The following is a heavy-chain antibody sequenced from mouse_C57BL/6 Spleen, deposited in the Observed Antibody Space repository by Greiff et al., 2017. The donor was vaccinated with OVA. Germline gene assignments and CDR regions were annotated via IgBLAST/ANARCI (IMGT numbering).Heavy chain of an antibody. J-gene: IGHJ2*01. D-gene: IGHD2-4*01. Sequence: VQLQQSGADLAKPGASVTLSCKASGFTFTSSCMHWVKQRPGQGLEWIGYINTSSGYTKYSQKFKDTATLTADKSSSTASIQLSSLTYRDSAVYYLAKYDYDGSAFIDSWGKGTPRTVSS. CDR3: AKYDYDGSAFIDS. CDR1: GFTFTSSC. V-gene: IGHV1-7*01. CDR2: INTSSGYT.